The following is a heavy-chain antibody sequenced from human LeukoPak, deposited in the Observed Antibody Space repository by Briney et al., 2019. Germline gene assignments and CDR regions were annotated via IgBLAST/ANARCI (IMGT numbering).Heavy chain of an antibody. Sequence: PSETLSLTCAVYGGSFSGYYWSWIRQPPGKGLEWIGEINHSGSTNYNPSLKSRVTISVDTSKNQFSLKLGSVTAADTAVYYCARSTPNDGYNQKFDYWGQGTLVTVSS. D-gene: IGHD5-24*01. J-gene: IGHJ4*02. CDR2: INHSGST. CDR1: GGSFSGYY. CDR3: ARSTPNDGYNQKFDY. V-gene: IGHV4-34*01.